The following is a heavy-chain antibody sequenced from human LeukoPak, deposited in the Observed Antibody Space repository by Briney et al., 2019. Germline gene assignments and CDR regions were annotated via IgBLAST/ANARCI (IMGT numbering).Heavy chain of an antibody. V-gene: IGHV4-4*07. D-gene: IGHD3-22*01. Sequence: SETLSLTXTVSGGSISSYYWSYIRQPAGKGLEWIGRIYTSGSTNYNPSLKSRVTMSLDTSKNQFSLKLSSVTAADTAVYYCARGPNRITMMIGYAFDIWGQGTMITVSS. CDR2: IYTSGST. CDR3: ARGPNRITMMIGYAFDI. CDR1: GGSISSYY. J-gene: IGHJ3*02.